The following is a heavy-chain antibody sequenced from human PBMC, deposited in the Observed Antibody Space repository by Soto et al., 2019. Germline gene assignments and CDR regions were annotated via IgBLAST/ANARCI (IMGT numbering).Heavy chain of an antibody. J-gene: IGHJ4*02. V-gene: IGHV3-11*01. D-gene: IGHD2-21*01. CDR2: ISSSGSTI. Sequence: GGSLRLSCAASGFTFSDYYMSWIRQAPGKGLEWVSYISSSGSTIYYADSVKGRFTISRDNAKNSLYLQMNSLRAEDTAVYYCASELAYCGGDCYSDYLFDYWGQGTLVTVSS. CDR1: GFTFSDYY. CDR3: ASELAYCGGDCYSDYLFDY.